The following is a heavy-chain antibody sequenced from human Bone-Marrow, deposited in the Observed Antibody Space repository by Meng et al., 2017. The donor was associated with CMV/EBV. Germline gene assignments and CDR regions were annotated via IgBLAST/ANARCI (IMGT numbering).Heavy chain of an antibody. CDR3: ARDVVPGATLPGGAFDI. D-gene: IGHD2-2*01. Sequence: SVKVSGKASGGTFSSYAISWVRQAPGQGLEWMGGIIPILGIANYAQKYQGRVTITADKSTGTAYMELSSRRSEDTAVYYCARDVVPGATLPGGAFDIWGQGTMVTVSS. CDR1: GGTFSSYA. V-gene: IGHV1-69*10. J-gene: IGHJ3*02. CDR2: IIPILGIA.